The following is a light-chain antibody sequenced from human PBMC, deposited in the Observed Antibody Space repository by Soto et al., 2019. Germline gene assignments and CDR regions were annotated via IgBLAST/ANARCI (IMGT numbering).Light chain of an antibody. CDR3: SSYTSSNTVV. CDR2: DVS. V-gene: IGLV2-14*01. CDR1: NSDVGGYIY. Sequence: QSALTQPASVSGSPGQSITISCTGTNSDVGGYIYVSWYQQYPGKVPKLIIYDVSNRPSGVSNRFSGSKSGNTASLTVSGLQAEDEAEYYCSSYTSSNTVVFGGGTKLTVL. J-gene: IGLJ2*01.